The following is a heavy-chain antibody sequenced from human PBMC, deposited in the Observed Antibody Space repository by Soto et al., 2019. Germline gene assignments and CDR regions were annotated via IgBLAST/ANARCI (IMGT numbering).Heavy chain of an antibody. J-gene: IGHJ6*02. D-gene: IGHD6-13*01. V-gene: IGHV1-8*01. Sequence: FTSYDINWVRQATGQGLEWMGWMNPNSGNTGYAQKFQGRVTMTRNTSISTAYMELSSLRSEDTAVYYCAAGSSWYPSYYYYGMDVWGQGTTVTVSS. CDR1: FTSYD. CDR3: AAGSSWYPSYYYYGMDV. CDR2: MNPNSGNT.